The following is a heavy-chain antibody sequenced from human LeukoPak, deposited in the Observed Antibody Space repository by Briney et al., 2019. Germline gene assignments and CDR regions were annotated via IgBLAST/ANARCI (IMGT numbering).Heavy chain of an antibody. CDR2: MNPNSGNT. Sequence: ASVKVSCKASGYTFTSYDIHWVRQATGQGLEWMGWMNPNSGNTGYAQKFQGRATMTRNTSISTAYMELSSLRSEDTAVYYCARRLTAMGSYYYYGMDVWGQGTTVTVSS. J-gene: IGHJ6*02. CDR1: GYTFTSYD. CDR3: ARRLTAMGSYYYYGMDV. D-gene: IGHD5-18*01. V-gene: IGHV1-8*01.